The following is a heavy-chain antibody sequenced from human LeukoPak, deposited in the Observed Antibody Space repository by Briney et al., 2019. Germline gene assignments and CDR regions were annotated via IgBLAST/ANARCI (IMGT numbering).Heavy chain of an antibody. D-gene: IGHD3-10*01. V-gene: IGHV1-69*01. CDR1: GGTFSSYA. CDR3: ARDDITMVRGARENWFDP. Sequence: SVKVSCKASGGTFSSYAISWVRQAPGQGLEWMGGIIPIFGTANYAQKFQGRVTITADESTGTAYLELSSLRSEDTAVYYSARDDITMVRGARENWFDPWGQGTLVTVSS. J-gene: IGHJ5*02. CDR2: IIPIFGTA.